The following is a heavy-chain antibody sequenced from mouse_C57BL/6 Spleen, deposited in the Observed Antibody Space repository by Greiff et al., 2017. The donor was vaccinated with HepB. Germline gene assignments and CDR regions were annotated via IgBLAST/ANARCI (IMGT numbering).Heavy chain of an antibody. D-gene: IGHD2-4*01. J-gene: IGHJ4*01. Sequence: QVQLQQPGAELVRPGSSVKLSCKASGYTFTSYWMHWVKQRPIQGLEWIGNIDPSDSETHYNQKFKDKATLTVDKSSSTAYMQLSSLTSEDSAVYYCARNRNDYEGVAMDYWGQGTSVTVSS. V-gene: IGHV1-52*01. CDR1: GYTFTSYW. CDR2: IDPSDSET. CDR3: ARNRNDYEGVAMDY.